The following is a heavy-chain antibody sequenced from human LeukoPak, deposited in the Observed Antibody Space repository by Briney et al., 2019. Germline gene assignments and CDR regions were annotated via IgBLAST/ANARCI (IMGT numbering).Heavy chain of an antibody. J-gene: IGHJ4*02. Sequence: ASVKVSCKASGYTFTSYDINWVRHATGQGLEWMGWMNPNSGNTGYAQKFQGRVTMTRNTSISTAYMELSSLRSEDTAVYYCALMALNGGKGIDYWGQGTLVTVSS. D-gene: IGHD5-24*01. CDR2: MNPNSGNT. V-gene: IGHV1-8*01. CDR3: ALMALNGGKGIDY. CDR1: GYTFTSYD.